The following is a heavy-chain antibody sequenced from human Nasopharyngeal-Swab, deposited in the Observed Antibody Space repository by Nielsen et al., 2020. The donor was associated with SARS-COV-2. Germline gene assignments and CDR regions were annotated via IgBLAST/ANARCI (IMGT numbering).Heavy chain of an antibody. D-gene: IGHD3-3*01. CDR1: GGSISSGGYS. J-gene: IGHJ6*02. CDR3: ARERKGTIFGVVIMKGARRMDV. CDR2: INQSGST. Sequence: SETLSLTCAVSGGSISSGGYSWSWIRQPPGKGLEWIGEINQSGSTNYNPSLKSRVTISVDTSKNQFSLKLSSVTAADTAVYYCARERKGTIFGVVIMKGARRMDVWGQGTTVTVSS. V-gene: IGHV4-34*01.